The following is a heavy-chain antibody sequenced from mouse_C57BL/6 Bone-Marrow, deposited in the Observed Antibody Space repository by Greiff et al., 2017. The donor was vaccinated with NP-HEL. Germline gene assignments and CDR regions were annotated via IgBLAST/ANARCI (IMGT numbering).Heavy chain of an antibody. Sequence: EVQLQQSGPELVKPGASVKISCKASGYTFTDYYMNWVKQSHGKSLEWIGDINPNNGGTSYNQKFKGKATLTVDKSSSTAYMELRSLTSEDSAVYYCAREVITTVVDYAMDYWGQGTSVTVSS. CDR1: GYTFTDYY. J-gene: IGHJ4*01. CDR3: AREVITTVVDYAMDY. CDR2: INPNNGGT. V-gene: IGHV1-26*01. D-gene: IGHD1-1*01.